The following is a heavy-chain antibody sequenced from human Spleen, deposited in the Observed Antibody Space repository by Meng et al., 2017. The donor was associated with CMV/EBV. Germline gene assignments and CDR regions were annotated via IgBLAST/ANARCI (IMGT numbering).Heavy chain of an antibody. CDR2: INSDGTST. V-gene: IGHV3-74*03. CDR3: TRVIDWNTFDY. CDR1: GFTFNIYW. D-gene: IGHD1/OR15-1a*01. J-gene: IGHJ4*02. Sequence: GGSLRLSCVASGFTFNIYWMHWVRQAPGKGLEWVSRINSDGTSTTYADSVKGRFTISRDNANNRLFLQMTSLRAEDTAVYYCTRVIDWNTFDYWGQGTLVTVSS.